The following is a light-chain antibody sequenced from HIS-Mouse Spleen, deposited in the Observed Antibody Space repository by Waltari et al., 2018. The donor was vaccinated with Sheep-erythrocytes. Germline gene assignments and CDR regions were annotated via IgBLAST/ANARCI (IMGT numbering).Light chain of an antibody. CDR3: QQANSFPIT. J-gene: IGKJ5*01. Sequence: DILMTQSPSSVSESVGDRVTITCRASPGISSWLAWYQQKPGKAPKLLIYAASSLQSGVPSRFSGSGSGTDFTLTISSLQPEDFATYYCQQANSFPITFGQGTRLEIK. CDR2: AAS. CDR1: PGISSW. V-gene: IGKV1-12*01.